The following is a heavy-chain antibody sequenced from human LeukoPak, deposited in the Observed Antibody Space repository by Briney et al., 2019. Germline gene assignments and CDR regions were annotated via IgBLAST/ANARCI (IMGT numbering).Heavy chain of an antibody. D-gene: IGHD4-11*01. CDR3: ARGDYSNYHNWFDP. Sequence: ASVKVSCKASGGTFSSYAISWVRQAPGQGLEWMGGIIPIFGTANYAQKFQGRVTITTDGSTSTAYMELSSLRSEDTAVYYCARGDYSNYHNWFDPWGQGTLVTVSS. CDR1: GGTFSSYA. CDR2: IIPIFGTA. J-gene: IGHJ5*02. V-gene: IGHV1-69*05.